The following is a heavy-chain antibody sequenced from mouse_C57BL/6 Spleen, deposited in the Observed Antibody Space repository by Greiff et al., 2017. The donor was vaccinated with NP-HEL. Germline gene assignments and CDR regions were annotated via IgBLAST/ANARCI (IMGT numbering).Heavy chain of an antibody. D-gene: IGHD2-3*01. J-gene: IGHJ3*01. Sequence: DVKLQESGGGLVKPGGSLKLSCAASGFTFSSYTMSWVRQTPEKRLEWVATISGGGGNTYYPDSVKGRFTISRDNAKNTLYLQMSSLRSEDTAMYYCADGSFAYWGQGTLVTVSA. V-gene: IGHV5-9*04. CDR1: GFTFSSYT. CDR3: ADGSFAY. CDR2: ISGGGGNT.